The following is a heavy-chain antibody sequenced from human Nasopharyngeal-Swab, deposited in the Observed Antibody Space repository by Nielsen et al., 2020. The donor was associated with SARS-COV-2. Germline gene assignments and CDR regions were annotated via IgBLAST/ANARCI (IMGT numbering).Heavy chain of an antibody. CDR2: VSSTSSYI. J-gene: IGHJ3*02. D-gene: IGHD3-22*01. V-gene: IGHV3-21*01. Sequence: ESLKIPCAASGFTFSSSSMNWVRQAPGKGLESVSSVSSTSSYIYYADSVKGRFTLSRDNAKNSLYLQMNSLRVGDTAVFYCARDCEEDSSGFVDAFDIWGQGTMVTVSS. CDR1: GFTFSSSS. CDR3: ARDCEEDSSGFVDAFDI.